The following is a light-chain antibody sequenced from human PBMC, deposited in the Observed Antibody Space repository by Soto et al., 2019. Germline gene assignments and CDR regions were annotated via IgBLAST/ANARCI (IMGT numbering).Light chain of an antibody. CDR2: GVS. V-gene: IGKV1-39*01. J-gene: IGKJ1*01. Sequence: DIQLTQSPSSLSASVGDRVTITCRASQRLGKYLNWYQQKPGKAPKLLMYGVSSLQNGVTSRFSGSGSGTDFTLTITNLPPAEFATYHCLQSYSSPWTFCQGTKVEGK. CDR1: QRLGKY. CDR3: LQSYSSPWT.